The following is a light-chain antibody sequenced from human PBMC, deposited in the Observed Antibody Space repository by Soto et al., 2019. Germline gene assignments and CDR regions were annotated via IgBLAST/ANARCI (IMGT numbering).Light chain of an antibody. J-gene: IGKJ5*01. V-gene: IGKV3-15*01. CDR2: RAS. CDR3: QQYNNWPPIT. Sequence: EIVMTQSRATLSVSPAARDTLHCRASQSVTSNLAWYQHKPGQSPRLLIYRASARATGVPDRFSGSGSGTEFTLTISSLQSEDFAVYYCQQYNNWPPITVGQGTRLEIK. CDR1: QSVTSN.